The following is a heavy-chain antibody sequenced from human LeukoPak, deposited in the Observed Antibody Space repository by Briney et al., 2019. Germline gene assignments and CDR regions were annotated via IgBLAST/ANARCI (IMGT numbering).Heavy chain of an antibody. CDR2: IIPIFGTA. CDR1: GGTFSSYA. Sequence: ASVKVSCKASGGTFSSYAISWVRQAPGQGLEWMGGIIPIFGTANYAQKFQGRVTITADESTSTAYMELSSLRSEDTAVYYCAREHYYGSGSYSPYYFDYWGQGTLVTVSS. CDR3: AREHYYGSGSYSPYYFDY. D-gene: IGHD3-10*01. V-gene: IGHV1-69*01. J-gene: IGHJ4*02.